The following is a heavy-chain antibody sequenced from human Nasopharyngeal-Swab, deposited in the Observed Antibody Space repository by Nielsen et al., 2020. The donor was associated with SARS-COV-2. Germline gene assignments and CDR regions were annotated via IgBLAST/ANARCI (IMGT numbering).Heavy chain of an antibody. CDR1: GGSISSYY. V-gene: IGHV4-59*01. D-gene: IGHD2-15*01. J-gene: IGHJ3*02. CDR2: IYYSGST. CDR3: ARMTVVVVAATPAFDI. Sequence: SETLSLTCTVSGGSISSYYWSWIRQPPGKGLEWIGYIYYSGSTNYNPSLKSRVTISVDTSKNQFSLKLSSVTAVDTAVYYCARMTVVVVAATPAFDIWGQGTMVTVSS.